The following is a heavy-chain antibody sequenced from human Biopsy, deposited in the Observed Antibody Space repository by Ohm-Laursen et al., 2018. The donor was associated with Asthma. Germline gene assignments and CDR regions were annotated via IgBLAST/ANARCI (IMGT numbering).Heavy chain of an antibody. CDR2: INAGYGNT. J-gene: IGHJ3*01. V-gene: IGHV1-3*01. Sequence: GASVKVSCKASGYTFIHFAIHWVRQAPGQRLEWMGWINAGYGNTKYSQKFQGRVTITRDTSASTAYMNLRSLRSEDTAMYYCARTYYDFLTGQVNDAFALWGQGTMVTVSS. CDR1: GYTFIHFA. CDR3: ARTYYDFLTGQVNDAFAL. D-gene: IGHD3-9*01.